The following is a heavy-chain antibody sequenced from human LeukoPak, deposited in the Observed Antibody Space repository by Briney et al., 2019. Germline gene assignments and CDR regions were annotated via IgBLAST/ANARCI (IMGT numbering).Heavy chain of an antibody. D-gene: IGHD2-2*01. CDR2: ISSSSSTI. J-gene: IGHJ4*02. Sequence: PGGSLRLSCAVSGVTNYAISWVRQAPGKGLEWVSYISSSSSTIYYADSVKGRFTISRDNAKNSLYLQMNSLRAEDTAVYYCARDFSIVVVPAAFDYWGQGTLVTVSS. CDR3: ARDFSIVVVPAAFDY. V-gene: IGHV3-48*04. CDR1: GVTNYA.